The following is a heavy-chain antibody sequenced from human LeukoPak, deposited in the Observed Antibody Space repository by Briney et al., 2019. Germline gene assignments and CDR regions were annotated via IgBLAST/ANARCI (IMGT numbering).Heavy chain of an antibody. CDR2: TYYRSKWFN. Sequence: SQTLSLTCVISGDSVSSKSAAWNWIRQSPSRGLEWLGRTYYRSKWFNDYAVSVKGRITINPDTSKNQFSLQLNSVTPEDMAVYFCARTSGYFDYWGQGTLVTVSS. D-gene: IGHD6-19*01. CDR1: GDSVSSKSAA. J-gene: IGHJ4*02. CDR3: ARTSGYFDY. V-gene: IGHV6-1*01.